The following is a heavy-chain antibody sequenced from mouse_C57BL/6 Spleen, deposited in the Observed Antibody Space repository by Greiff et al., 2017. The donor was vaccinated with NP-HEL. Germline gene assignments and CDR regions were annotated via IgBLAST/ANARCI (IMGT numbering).Heavy chain of an antibody. Sequence: QVQLKESGAELVKPGASVKISCKASGYAFSSYWMNWVKQRPGKGLEWIGQIYPGDGDTNYNGKFKGKATLTADKSSSTAYMQLSSLTSEDSAVYFCARGGNNWYFDVWGTGTTVTVSS. D-gene: IGHD1-1*01. V-gene: IGHV1-80*01. J-gene: IGHJ1*03. CDR2: IYPGDGDT. CDR1: GYAFSSYW. CDR3: ARGGNNWYFDV.